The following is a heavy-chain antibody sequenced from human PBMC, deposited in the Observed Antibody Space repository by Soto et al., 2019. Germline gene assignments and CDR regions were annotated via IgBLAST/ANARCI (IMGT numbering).Heavy chain of an antibody. CDR1: GYSFTSYG. Sequence: QVQRVQSGAEVKKPGASVKVSCKASGYSFTSYGVSWVRQAPGQGLEWMGWISVNNGNTHNAQKFQGRVTMSTDTSMSEAYMELRGLRSDDTSVWYWVEDRAGSGWRPDFYGVDVWGQGTTVTVSS. J-gene: IGHJ6*01. CDR3: VEDRAGSGWRPDFYGVDV. V-gene: IGHV1-18*01. D-gene: IGHD6-19*01. CDR2: ISVNNGNT.